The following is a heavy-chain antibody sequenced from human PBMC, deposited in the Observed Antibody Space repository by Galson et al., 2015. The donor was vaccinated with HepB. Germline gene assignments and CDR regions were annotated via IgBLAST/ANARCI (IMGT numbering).Heavy chain of an antibody. V-gene: IGHV1-3*01. CDR1: GYTFTSYA. J-gene: IGHJ5*02. CDR3: ARDRYDFWSGYYWGWFDP. D-gene: IGHD3-3*01. Sequence: QSGAEVKKPGESLRISCKASGYTFTSYAMHWVRQAPGQRLEWMGWINAGNGNTKYSQKFQGRVTITRDTSASTAYMELSSLRSEDTAVYYCARDRYDFWSGYYWGWFDPWGQGTLVTVSS. CDR2: INAGNGNT.